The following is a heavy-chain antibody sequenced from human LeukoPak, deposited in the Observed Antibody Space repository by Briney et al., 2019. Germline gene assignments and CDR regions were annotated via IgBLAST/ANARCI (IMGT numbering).Heavy chain of an antibody. D-gene: IGHD1-20*01. J-gene: IGHJ4*02. CDR3: ARDGRYNLNYADY. CDR2: ISAYNGNT. CDR1: GYTFTSYG. V-gene: IGHV1-18*01. Sequence: ASVKVSCKASGYTFTSYGISWVRQAPGQGLEWMGWISAYNGNTNYAQKLQGRVTMTTDTSTSTAHMELRSLRSDDTAVYYCARDGRYNLNYADYWGQGTLVTLSS.